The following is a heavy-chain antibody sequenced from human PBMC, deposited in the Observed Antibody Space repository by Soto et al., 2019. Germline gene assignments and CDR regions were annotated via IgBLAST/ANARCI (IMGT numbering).Heavy chain of an antibody. V-gene: IGHV3-72*01. CDR3: TRGYSSVSIYAFDI. J-gene: IGHJ3*02. CDR1: PFTFSDHY. D-gene: IGHD2-21*01. Sequence: EVQLVESGGGLVQPGGSLRLSCAASPFTFSDHYMDWVRKAPGKGLEWVGRTGNKANSYTTEYAASVKGRFTISRDDSKNSLYLQMNSLKTEDTAIYYCTRGYSSVSIYAFDIWGQGTMVTVSS. CDR2: TGNKANSYTT.